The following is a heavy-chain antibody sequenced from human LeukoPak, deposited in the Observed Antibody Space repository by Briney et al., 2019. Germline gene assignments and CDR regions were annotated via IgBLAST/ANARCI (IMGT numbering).Heavy chain of an antibody. V-gene: IGHV5-51*01. CDR3: VRSLPGTLLRGYGMDV. J-gene: IGHJ6*02. D-gene: IGHD3-10*01. CDR1: GYTFTSYW. CDR2: IFPRDADV. Sequence: GESLKISCKTSGYTFTSYWIGWVRQTPGKGLGRMGVIFPRDADVRYSPSFQGQVTISADKSTNTAYRHWGSLKASDSAMYYCVRSLPGTLLRGYGMDVWGPGTTVTVS.